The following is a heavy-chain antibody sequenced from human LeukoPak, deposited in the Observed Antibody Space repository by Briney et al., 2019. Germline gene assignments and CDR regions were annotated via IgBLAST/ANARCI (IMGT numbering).Heavy chain of an antibody. CDR2: ISSSSSYI. V-gene: IGHV3-21*01. Sequence: GGSLTLSCAASGFTFSSYSMNWVRQAPGKGLEWVSSISSSSSYIYYADSVKGRFTISRDNAKNSLYLQMNSLRAEDTAVYYCARGLYYDSSGYEPLDYWGQGTLVTVSS. CDR1: GFTFSSYS. CDR3: ARGLYYDSSGYEPLDY. J-gene: IGHJ4*02. D-gene: IGHD3-22*01.